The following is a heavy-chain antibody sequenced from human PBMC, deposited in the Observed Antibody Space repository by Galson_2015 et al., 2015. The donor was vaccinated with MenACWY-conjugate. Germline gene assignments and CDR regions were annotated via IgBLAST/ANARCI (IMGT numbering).Heavy chain of an antibody. V-gene: IGHV3-74*01. Sequence: SLRLSCAASGFTFNNYWMHWVRLPPGKGLEWISYIMADGSFSNYADSVKGRFTISTDNAKNMVYLQMDGLEDEDTAVYFCARDNNWSFDSWGQGTLVTVSS. D-gene: IGHD1-1*01. CDR3: ARDNNWSFDS. CDR1: GFTFNNYW. CDR2: IMADGSFS. J-gene: IGHJ4*02.